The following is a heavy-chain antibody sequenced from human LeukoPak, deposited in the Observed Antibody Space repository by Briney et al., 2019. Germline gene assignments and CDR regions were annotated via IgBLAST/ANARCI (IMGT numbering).Heavy chain of an antibody. V-gene: IGHV1-8*02. Sequence: ASVKVSCTASGYTFTSYDINWVRQATGQGLEWMGWMNPNSGNTGYAQKFQGRVTMTEDTSTDTAYMELSSLRSEDTAVYYCATEHRPVETTQIGTFHDAFDIWGQGTMVTVSS. J-gene: IGHJ3*02. D-gene: IGHD5-24*01. CDR2: MNPNSGNT. CDR1: GYTFTSYD. CDR3: ATEHRPVETTQIGTFHDAFDI.